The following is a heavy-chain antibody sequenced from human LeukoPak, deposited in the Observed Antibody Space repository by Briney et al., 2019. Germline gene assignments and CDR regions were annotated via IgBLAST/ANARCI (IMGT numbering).Heavy chain of an antibody. J-gene: IGHJ4*02. CDR2: ISYDGNNK. CDR1: GFSFSVCA. D-gene: IGHD3-22*01. CDR3: VRGVTIYDSSGYFDY. V-gene: IGHV3-30-3*01. Sequence: GGSLRLSCAASGFSFSVCAMHWGRQAPGKGLEWVATISYDGNNKHYTDSVEGRFTISRDNSKNTLYLQMNTLRVEDTAMYYCVRGVTIYDSSGYFDYWGQGTLVIVSS.